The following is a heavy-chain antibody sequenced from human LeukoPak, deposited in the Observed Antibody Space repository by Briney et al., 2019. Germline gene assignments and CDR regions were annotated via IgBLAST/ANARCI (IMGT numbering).Heavy chain of an antibody. CDR1: GFTIADYW. D-gene: IGHD2-8*01. V-gene: IGHV3-7*01. CDR2: IRHDSVSK. CDR3: ARAGPVTKDHFMDA. Sequence: GGSLRLSCAASGFTIADYWLSWARQAPGKGLEWVANIRHDSVSKYYADSVRGRFTISRDNAKKSLFLQMDGLRAEDSAVYFCARAGPVTKDHFMDAWGSGTTVTVSS. J-gene: IGHJ6*03.